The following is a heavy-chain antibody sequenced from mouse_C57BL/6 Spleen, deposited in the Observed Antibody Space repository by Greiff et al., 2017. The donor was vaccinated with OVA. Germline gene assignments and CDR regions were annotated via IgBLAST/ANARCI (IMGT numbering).Heavy chain of an antibody. Sequence: EVMLVESGGGLVQPGGSMKLSCAASGFTFSDAWMDWVRQSPEKGLEWVAEIRNKANNHATYYAESVKGRFTISRDDSKSSVYLQMNSLRAEDTGIYYCTAYDGYYVEYYYAMDYWGQGTSVTVSS. CDR3: TAYDGYYVEYYYAMDY. CDR1: GFTFSDAW. CDR2: IRNKANNHAT. V-gene: IGHV6-6*01. D-gene: IGHD2-3*01. J-gene: IGHJ4*01.